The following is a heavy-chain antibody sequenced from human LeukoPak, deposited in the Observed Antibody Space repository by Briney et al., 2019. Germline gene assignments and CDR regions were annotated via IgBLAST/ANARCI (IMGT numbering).Heavy chain of an antibody. V-gene: IGHV4-59*01. CDR3: ASSRGVVTAYYI. D-gene: IGHD2-21*02. J-gene: IGHJ3*02. CDR2: IYYTGST. CDR1: GGSIGTNY. Sequence: KPSETLSLTCTVSGGSIGTNYWNWIRQPPGKGLEWLGYIYYTGSTSYNPSLKSRVTMSVDTSKNLFSLKLTSVTAADTAVYYCASSRGVVTAYYIWGQGTMVTVSS.